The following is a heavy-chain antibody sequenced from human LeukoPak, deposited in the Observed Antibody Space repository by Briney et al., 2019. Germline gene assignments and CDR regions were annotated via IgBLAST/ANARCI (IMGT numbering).Heavy chain of an antibody. CDR1: GFTFSSYG. J-gene: IGHJ4*02. Sequence: GGSLRLSCAASGFTFSSYGMHWVRQAPGKGLEWVAVIWYDGSNKYYADSVKGRFTISRDNSKNTLYLQMNSLRAEDTAVYYCAKQLGYCSDGSCYSPYWGQGTLVTVSS. CDR3: AKQLGYCSDGSCYSPY. D-gene: IGHD2-15*01. CDR2: IWYDGSNK. V-gene: IGHV3-33*06.